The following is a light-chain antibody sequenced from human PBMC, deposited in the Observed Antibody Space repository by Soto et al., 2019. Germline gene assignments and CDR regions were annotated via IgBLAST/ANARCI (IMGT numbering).Light chain of an antibody. V-gene: IGLV2-11*01. Sequence: QSALTQPASVSGSPGQSIIISCTGTSSDIGDYNYVSWYQQHPGKAPKLMIYDVSKRPSGVPDRFSGSKSGNTASLTISGLQAEDEADYYCCSYAGSYTLYVFGTGTKVTVL. CDR3: CSYAGSYTLYV. CDR2: DVS. J-gene: IGLJ1*01. CDR1: SSDIGDYNY.